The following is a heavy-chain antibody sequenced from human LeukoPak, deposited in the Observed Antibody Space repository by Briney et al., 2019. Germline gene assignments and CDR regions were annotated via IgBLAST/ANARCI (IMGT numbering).Heavy chain of an antibody. CDR1: GGSISTSNW. V-gene: IGHV4-4*02. D-gene: IGHD3-3*01. J-gene: IGHJ5*02. CDR3: ARDALSYYDFWSGGGWFDP. Sequence: SGTLSLTCVVSGGSISTSNWWTWVRQTPGKGLEWIGDVWHTGSTYYNPSLKSRVTISVDTSKNQFSLKLSSVTAADTAVYYCARDALSYYDFWSGGGWFDPWGQGTLVTVSS. CDR2: VWHTGST.